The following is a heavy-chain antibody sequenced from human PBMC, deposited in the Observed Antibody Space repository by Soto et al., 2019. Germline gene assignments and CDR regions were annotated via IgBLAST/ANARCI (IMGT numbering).Heavy chain of an antibody. CDR2: IWYDGTNK. Sequence: XVSLRLSCAASGFTFSNHAMHWVRQAPGKGLEWVAVIWYDGTNKNYADSVKGRFTISRDNSKNTLYVQMNSLRAEDTAVYYCARDSGRSSLGGMDVWGQGTTVTVSS. V-gene: IGHV3-33*01. D-gene: IGHD6-6*01. CDR3: ARDSGRSSLGGMDV. J-gene: IGHJ6*02. CDR1: GFTFSNHA.